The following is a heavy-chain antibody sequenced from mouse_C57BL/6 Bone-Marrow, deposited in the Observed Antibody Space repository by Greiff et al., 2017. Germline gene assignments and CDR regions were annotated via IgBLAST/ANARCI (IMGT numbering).Heavy chain of an antibody. J-gene: IGHJ3*01. CDR2: ISSGGSYT. D-gene: IGHD4-1*01. CDR3: GRYWAWFAY. CDR1: GFTFSSYG. V-gene: IGHV5-6*02. Sequence: EVMLVESGGDLVKPGGSLKLSCAASGFTFSSYGMSWVRQTPDKRLEWVATISSGGSYTYYPDSVKGRFTISRDNAKNTLYLQMSSLKSEDRAMYYCGRYWAWFAYWGQGTLVTVSA.